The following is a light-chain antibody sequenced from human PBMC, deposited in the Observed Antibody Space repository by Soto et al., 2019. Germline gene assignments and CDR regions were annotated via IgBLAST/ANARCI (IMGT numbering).Light chain of an antibody. J-gene: IGLJ1*01. CDR2: EVK. Sequence: QSALTQPASVSGSPGQSITISCAGAGSDVGAYNLVSWYQKHPGKAPKLIICEVKTRPSGISNSFSGSKSGDTASLTIFWLQAEDEADYFCCSYAGTVAYVFGTGTKVTVL. CDR3: CSYAGTVAYV. CDR1: GSDVGAYNL. V-gene: IGLV2-23*02.